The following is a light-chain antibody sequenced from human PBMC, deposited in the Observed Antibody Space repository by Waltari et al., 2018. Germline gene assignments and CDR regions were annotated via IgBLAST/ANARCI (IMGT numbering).Light chain of an antibody. CDR3: QQYYSTPQT. CDR2: WAS. CDR1: PRVLYSTNNKNY. Sequence: EIVMSQSPDSLALPLGESATINCKSSPRVLYSTNNKNYLAWYQQKPGQPPKLLIYWASTRESGVPDRFSGSGSGTDFTLTISSLQAEDVAVYYCQQYYSTPQTFGQGTKVEIK. J-gene: IGKJ1*01. V-gene: IGKV4-1*01.